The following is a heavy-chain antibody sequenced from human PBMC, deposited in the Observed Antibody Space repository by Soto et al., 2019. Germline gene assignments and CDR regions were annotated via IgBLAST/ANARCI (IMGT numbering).Heavy chain of an antibody. Sequence: PGGSLRLSCAASGFTFSSYGMHWVRQAPGKGLEWVAVISYDGSNKYYADSVKGRFTISRDNSKNTLYLQMNSLRAEDTAVYYCAREGLIQQPIDYWAREPWSPSPQ. J-gene: IGHJ4*02. D-gene: IGHD5-18*01. CDR3: AREGLIQQPIDY. V-gene: IGHV3-30*03. CDR2: ISYDGSNK. CDR1: GFTFSSYG.